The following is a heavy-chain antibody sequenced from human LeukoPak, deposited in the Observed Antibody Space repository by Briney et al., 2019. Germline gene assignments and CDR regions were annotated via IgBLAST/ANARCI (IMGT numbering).Heavy chain of an antibody. CDR2: INPNSGGT. CDR3: ASTDSSGYYSAFDI. D-gene: IGHD3-22*01. Sequence: ASVKVSCKASGYTFTSYGISWVRQAPGQGLEWMGWINPNSGGTNYAQKFQGRVTMTRDTSISTAYMELSRLRSDDTAVYYCASTDSSGYYSAFDIWGQGTMVTVSS. CDR1: GYTFTSYG. V-gene: IGHV1-2*02. J-gene: IGHJ3*02.